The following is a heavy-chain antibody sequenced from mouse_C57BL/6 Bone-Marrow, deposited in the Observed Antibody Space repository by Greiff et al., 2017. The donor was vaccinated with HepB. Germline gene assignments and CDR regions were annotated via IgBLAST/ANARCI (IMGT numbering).Heavy chain of an antibody. CDR1: GYTFTSYG. CDR2: IYPRSGNT. V-gene: IGHV1-81*01. D-gene: IGHD1-1*01. Sequence: VQLQESGAELARPGASVKLSCKASGYTFTSYGISWVKQRTGQGLEWIGEIYPRSGNTYYNEKFKGKATLTADKSSRTAYMELRSLTSDDSAVYFCARDFHYYGSLDYWGQGTTLTVSS. CDR3: ARDFHYYGSLDY. J-gene: IGHJ2*01.